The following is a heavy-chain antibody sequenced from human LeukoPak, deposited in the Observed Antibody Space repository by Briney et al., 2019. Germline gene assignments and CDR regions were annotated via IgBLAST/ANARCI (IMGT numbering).Heavy chain of an antibody. CDR1: GFTFSDFA. CDR2: ISSSSSYI. V-gene: IGHV3-21*04. Sequence: GGSLRLSCAASGFTFSDFAMNWVRQAPGKGLEWVSFISSSSSYIYYADSVKGRFTISRDNAKNSLYLQMNSLRAEDTAVYYCARKTPQDYWGQGTLVTVSS. J-gene: IGHJ4*02. CDR3: ARKTPQDY.